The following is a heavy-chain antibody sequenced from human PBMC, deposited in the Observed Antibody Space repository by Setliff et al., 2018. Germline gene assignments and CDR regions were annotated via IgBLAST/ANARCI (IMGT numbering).Heavy chain of an antibody. J-gene: IGHJ4*02. D-gene: IGHD3-22*01. CDR1: GYTFTSYA. V-gene: IGHV1-3*01. Sequence: ASVKVSCKASGYTFTSYAMHWVRQAPGQRLEWMGWINAGNGNTKYSQKFQGRVTITRDTSASTAYMELSSLRSEDTAVYYCASDPYYYDSSGYGSPHYWGQGTLVTVSS. CDR3: ASDPYYYDSSGYGSPHY. CDR2: INAGNGNT.